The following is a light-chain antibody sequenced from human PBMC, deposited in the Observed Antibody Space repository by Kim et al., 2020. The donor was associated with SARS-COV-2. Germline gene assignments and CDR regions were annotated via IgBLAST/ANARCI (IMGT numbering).Light chain of an antibody. J-gene: IGKJ4*01. V-gene: IGKV1-27*01. CDR2: AAS. CDR1: QGISNH. CDR3: KKYDDAPLA. Sequence: DIQMTQSPSSLSASVGDRVTITCRASQGISNHLAWYQQKPGKIPKLLMHAASTLQSGVPSRFSGSGSGTVFTLTISSLQPEDVATYLCKKYDDAPLAFGGGTKVDIK.